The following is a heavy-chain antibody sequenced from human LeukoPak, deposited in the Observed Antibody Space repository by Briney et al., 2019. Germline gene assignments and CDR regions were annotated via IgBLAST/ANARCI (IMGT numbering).Heavy chain of an antibody. V-gene: IGHV3-9*01. Sequence: GGSLRLSCAASGFTFDDYAMHWVRQAPGKGLEWVSGISWNSGSIGYADSVKGRFTISRDNAKNSLYLQMNSLRAEDTALYYCAKDLLGYYDSSGYSLWGWARVNAFDIWGQGTMVTVSS. D-gene: IGHD3-22*01. CDR1: GFTFDDYA. CDR2: ISWNSGSI. J-gene: IGHJ3*02. CDR3: AKDLLGYYDSSGYSLWGWARVNAFDI.